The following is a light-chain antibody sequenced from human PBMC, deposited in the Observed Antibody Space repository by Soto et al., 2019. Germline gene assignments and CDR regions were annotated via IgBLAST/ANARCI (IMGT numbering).Light chain of an antibody. CDR3: QSYYSSLSGFV. Sequence: QAVVTQPPSVSGAPGQRVTISCTGTSSNIGAGFDVHWYQHLPGTAPKLLIYGNSNRPSGVPDRFSGSKSGTSASLAITGLQAEDEADYYCQSYYSSLSGFVFGTGSKLTVL. V-gene: IGLV1-40*01. CDR2: GNS. CDR1: SSNIGAGFD. J-gene: IGLJ1*01.